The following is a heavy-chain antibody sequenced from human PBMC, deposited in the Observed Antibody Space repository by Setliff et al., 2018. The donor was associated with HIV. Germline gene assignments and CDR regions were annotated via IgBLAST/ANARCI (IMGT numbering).Heavy chain of an antibody. V-gene: IGHV4-4*08. J-gene: IGHJ2*01. Sequence: SETLSLTCTVSGGSISSHYWSWIRQPPGKGLEWIGHIYTSGSTNYNPSLKSRVTISVDTSKNQFSLTLNSVTAADTAVYYCARAAYSGTYVWEPATDLWGRGTLVTVSS. D-gene: IGHD1-26*01. CDR3: ARAAYSGTYVWEPATDL. CDR1: GGSISSHY. CDR2: IYTSGST.